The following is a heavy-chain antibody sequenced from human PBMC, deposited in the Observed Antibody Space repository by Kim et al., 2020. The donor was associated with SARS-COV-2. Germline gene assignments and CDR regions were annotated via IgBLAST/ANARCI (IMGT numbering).Heavy chain of an antibody. D-gene: IGHD2-2*01. J-gene: IGHJ4*02. CDR3: ARGKDIVVVPAAMLFDY. V-gene: IGHV1-69*01. Sequence: FQGRVTITADESTSTAYMELSSLRSEDTAVYYCARGKDIVVVPAAMLFDYWGQGTLVTVSS.